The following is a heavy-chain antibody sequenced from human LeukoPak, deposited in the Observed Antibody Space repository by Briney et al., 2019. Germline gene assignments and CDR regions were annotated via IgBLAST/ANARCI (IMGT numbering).Heavy chain of an antibody. D-gene: IGHD6-19*01. Sequence: PSETLSLTCTVSGGSISSYSWSWIRQTAGEGLEWIGRIYTSGTTTYNPSLRSRVTMSVDKSKNHFSLRLTSVTAADTAVYYCARDRYTSGWYLMDLWGKGTTVTVSS. V-gene: IGHV4-4*07. CDR2: IYTSGTT. CDR1: GGSISSYS. J-gene: IGHJ6*04. CDR3: ARDRYTSGWYLMDL.